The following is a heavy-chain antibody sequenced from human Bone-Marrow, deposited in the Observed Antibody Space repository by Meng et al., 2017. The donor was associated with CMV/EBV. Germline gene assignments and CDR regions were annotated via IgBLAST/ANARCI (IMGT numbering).Heavy chain of an antibody. Sequence: GSLRLSCTVSGGSISSSNYYWGWIRQPPGKGLEWIGTIYYSGSTYYNPSLKSRVTISVDTSKNQFSLKLSSVTAADTAVYYCARVLRIAARSGAFDYWGQGTLVTVSS. CDR2: IYYSGST. D-gene: IGHD6-6*01. CDR3: ARVLRIAARSGAFDY. V-gene: IGHV4-39*07. J-gene: IGHJ4*02. CDR1: GGSISSSNYY.